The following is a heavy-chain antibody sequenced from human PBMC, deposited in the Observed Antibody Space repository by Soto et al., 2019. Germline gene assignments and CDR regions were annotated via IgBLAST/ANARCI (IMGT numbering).Heavy chain of an antibody. V-gene: IGHV3-23*01. CDR1: GFAVSTNY. Sequence: GGSLRLSCAASGFAVSTNYMSWVRQAPGKGLEWVSAISGSGGSTYYADSVKGRFTISRDNSKNTLYLQMNSLRAEDTAVYYCAKVPWEIVLMVYEHWGQGTLVTVS. CDR3: AKVPWEIVLMVYEH. CDR2: ISGSGGST. D-gene: IGHD2-8*01. J-gene: IGHJ4*02.